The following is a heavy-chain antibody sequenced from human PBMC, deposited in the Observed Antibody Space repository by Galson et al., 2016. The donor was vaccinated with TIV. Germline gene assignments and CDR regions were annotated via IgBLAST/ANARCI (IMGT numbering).Heavy chain of an antibody. CDR3: GRIGSQGYHDYNYAIDV. V-gene: IGHV4-4*08. J-gene: IGHJ6*02. CDR1: GGSISGDY. Sequence: ETLSLTCTVSGGSISGDYWTWIRQPPGKGLEWIGYIYPGGSSNYNPSPTSRVTISEDTSRNQFSLRLTSVTAADTAVYYCGRIGSQGYHDYNYAIDVWRQGTTVSVSS. D-gene: IGHD3-10*01. CDR2: IYPGGSS.